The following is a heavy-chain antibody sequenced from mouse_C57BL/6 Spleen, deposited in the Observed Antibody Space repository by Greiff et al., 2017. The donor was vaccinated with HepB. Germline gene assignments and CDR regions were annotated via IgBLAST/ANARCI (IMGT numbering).Heavy chain of an antibody. CDR1: GYAFSSYW. J-gene: IGHJ1*03. CDR3: ASSPYYYGSSPWYFDV. CDR2: IYPGDGDT. Sequence: VQLQQSGAELVKPGASVKISCKASGYAFSSYWMNWVKQRPGKGLEWIGQIYPGDGDTNYNGKFKGKATLTADKSSSTAYMQLSSLTSEDSAVYFCASSPYYYGSSPWYFDVWGTGTTVTVSS. D-gene: IGHD1-1*01. V-gene: IGHV1-80*01.